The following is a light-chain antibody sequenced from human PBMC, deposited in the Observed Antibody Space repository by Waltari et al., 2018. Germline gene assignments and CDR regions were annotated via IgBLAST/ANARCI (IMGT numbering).Light chain of an antibody. CDR2: RAS. V-gene: IGKV1-5*03. Sequence: DIQMTQSPSTLSAFVGDRVTIICRASQNIGTWVAWYQQKPGKAPKLLIYRASNLEIGVPSRFSGSGSGTEFTLTISSLQPDDLATYYCQQYNSDLGYSLGQGTKLEIK. J-gene: IGKJ2*03. CDR3: QQYNSDLGYS. CDR1: QNIGTW.